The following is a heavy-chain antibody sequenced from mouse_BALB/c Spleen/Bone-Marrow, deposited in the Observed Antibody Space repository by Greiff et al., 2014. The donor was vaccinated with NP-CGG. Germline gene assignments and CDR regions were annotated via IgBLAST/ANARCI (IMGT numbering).Heavy chain of an antibody. CDR3: ARGGRLTGYYFDY. D-gene: IGHD4-1*01. CDR2: IYPGDGDT. Sequence: VQLQQSGAELVRPGSSVKISCKASGYAFSSYWMNWVKQRPGQGLEWIGQIYPGDGDTNYNGNFKDKATLTTDKSSTTAYMQLSSLTSEDSADYFCARGGRLTGYYFDYWGQGTTLTVSS. V-gene: IGHV1-80*01. J-gene: IGHJ2*01. CDR1: GYAFSSYW.